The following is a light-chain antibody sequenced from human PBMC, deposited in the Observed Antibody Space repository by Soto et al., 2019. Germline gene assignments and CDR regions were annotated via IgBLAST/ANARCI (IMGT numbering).Light chain of an antibody. V-gene: IGKV4-1*01. Sequence: DIVMTQSPDFLAVSLGERATITCKSSQSVLYRSSNKSYLAWYQQRPGQAPRLLIYGASSRATGIPVRFSGSGSGTEFTLTISSLQSEDVAVYYCQHYKNRPLTFGGGTKVEIK. CDR3: QHYKNRPLT. CDR2: GAS. CDR1: QSVLYRSSNKSY. J-gene: IGKJ4*01.